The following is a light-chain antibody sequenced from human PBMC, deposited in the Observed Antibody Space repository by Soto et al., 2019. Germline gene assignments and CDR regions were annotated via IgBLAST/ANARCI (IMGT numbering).Light chain of an antibody. V-gene: IGLV1-40*01. CDR2: GNN. Sequence: QPVLTQPPSVSGAPGQRVTISCTGSSSNIGAGYDVHWYQRLPGTAPKVLIYGNNNRPSGVPDRFSGSKSGTSASLAITGLQPEDEADYYCQSYDSSLSGSYVFGTGTKVTVL. CDR1: SSNIGAGYD. CDR3: QSYDSSLSGSYV. J-gene: IGLJ1*01.